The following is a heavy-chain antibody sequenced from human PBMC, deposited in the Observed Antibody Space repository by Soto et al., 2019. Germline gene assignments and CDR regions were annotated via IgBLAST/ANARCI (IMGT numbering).Heavy chain of an antibody. V-gene: IGHV3-30-3*01. CDR3: ARAGSRTAGTALRPWGYYGMDV. CDR2: ISYDGSNK. Sequence: PGGSLRLSCAASGFTFSSYAMHWVRQAPGKGLEWVAVISYDGSNKYYADSVKGRFTISRDNSKNTLYLQMNSLRAEDTAVYYCARAGSRTAGTALRPWGYYGMDVWGQGTTVTVSS. CDR1: GFTFSSYA. J-gene: IGHJ6*02. D-gene: IGHD6-13*01.